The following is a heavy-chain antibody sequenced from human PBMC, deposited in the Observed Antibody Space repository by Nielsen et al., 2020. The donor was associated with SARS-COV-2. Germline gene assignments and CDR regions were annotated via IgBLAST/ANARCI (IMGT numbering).Heavy chain of an antibody. V-gene: IGHV3-69-1*01. CDR3: AKDLLPQQQLATLDWWELPWGFDY. D-gene: IGHD1-26*01. J-gene: IGHJ4*02. CDR2: ISSSSTI. Sequence: WIRQPPGKGLEWVSYISSSSTIYYADSVKGRFTISRDNSKNTLYLQMNSLRAEDTAVYYCAKDLLPQQQLATLDWWELPWGFDYWGQGTLVTVSS.